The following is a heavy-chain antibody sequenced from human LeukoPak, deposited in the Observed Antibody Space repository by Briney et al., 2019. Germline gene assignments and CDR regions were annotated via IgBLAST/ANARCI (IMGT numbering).Heavy chain of an antibody. D-gene: IGHD3-10*01. CDR2: ISYDGSNK. J-gene: IGHJ4*02. CDR1: GFTFSSYG. Sequence: GGSLRLPCAASGFTFSSYGMHWVRQAPGKGLEWVAVISYDGSNKYYADSVKGRFTISRDNSKNTLYLQMNSLRAEDTAVYYCAKDYGSGRYYNDYWGQGTLVTVSS. CDR3: AKDYGSGRYYNDY. V-gene: IGHV3-30*18.